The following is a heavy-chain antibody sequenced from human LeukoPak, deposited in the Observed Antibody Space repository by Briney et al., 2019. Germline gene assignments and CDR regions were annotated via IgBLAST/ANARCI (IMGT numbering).Heavy chain of an antibody. CDR3: ARGTPYSSSWFYFDY. J-gene: IGHJ4*02. V-gene: IGHV1-69*01. D-gene: IGHD6-13*01. CDR2: IIPIFGTA. CDR1: GGTFSSYA. Sequence: GSSVNVSCKASGGTFSSYAISWVRQAPGQGLEWMGGIIPIFGTANYAQKFQGRVTITADESTSAAYMELSSLRSEDTAVYYCARGTPYSSSWFYFDYWGQGTLVTVSS.